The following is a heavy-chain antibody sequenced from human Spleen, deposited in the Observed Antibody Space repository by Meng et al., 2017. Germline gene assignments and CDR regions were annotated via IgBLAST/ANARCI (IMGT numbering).Heavy chain of an antibody. D-gene: IGHD6-13*01. CDR3: ARDRLAAAQRYYYGVDV. CDR2: IYSGGNT. V-gene: IGHV3-66*02. CDR1: GFTFSSYE. J-gene: IGHJ6*02. Sequence: GESLKISCAASGFTFSSYEMNWVRQAPGKGLEWVSVIYSGGNTYYADSVKGRFTISRDNSKNTVFLQINSLRVEDTALYYCARDRLAAAQRYYYGVDVWGQGTTVTVSS.